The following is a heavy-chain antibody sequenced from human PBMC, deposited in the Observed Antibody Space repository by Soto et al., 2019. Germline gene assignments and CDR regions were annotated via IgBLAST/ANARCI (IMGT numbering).Heavy chain of an antibody. Sequence: GPEVKKPGASVKVSCKASGYTFTSYGISWVRQAPGQGLEWMGWISTYNGNPNYAQKFQGRVTMTTDTSTSTAYMELRSLRSDDPAVFYCARAPLYSTSTKNAFDIWGQGTVITVSS. CDR2: ISTYNGNP. CDR3: ARAPLYSTSTKNAFDI. V-gene: IGHV1-18*01. CDR1: GYTFTSYG. D-gene: IGHD2-2*01. J-gene: IGHJ3*02.